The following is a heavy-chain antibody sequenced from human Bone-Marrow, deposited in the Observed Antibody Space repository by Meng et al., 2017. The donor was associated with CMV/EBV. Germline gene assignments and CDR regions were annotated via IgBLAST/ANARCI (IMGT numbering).Heavy chain of an antibody. CDR3: AKNGAFSTSWAYYFDY. J-gene: IGHJ4*02. CDR2: IRYDGSNK. V-gene: IGHV3-30*02. D-gene: IGHD2-2*01. CDR1: GFTFSSYG. Sequence: GGSLRLSCAAPGFTFSSYGMHWVRQAPGKGLEWVAFIRYDGSNKYYADSVKGRFTISRDNSKNTLYLQMNSLRAEDTAVYYCAKNGAFSTSWAYYFDYWGQGTRVTGSS.